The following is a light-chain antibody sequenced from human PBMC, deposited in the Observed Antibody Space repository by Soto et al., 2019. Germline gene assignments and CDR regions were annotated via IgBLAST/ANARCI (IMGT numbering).Light chain of an antibody. CDR3: QHYNSYSRT. CDR2: KAS. Sequence: DIQMTQSPSMLSASIGDRVAITCRASDNIGPWVAWYQQKPGKAPKLLIYKASTLETGAPSRFAGSGSGTGFTLTITRLQPDDFATYYCQHYNSYSRTFGQGTKVDIK. V-gene: IGKV1-5*03. CDR1: DNIGPW. J-gene: IGKJ1*01.